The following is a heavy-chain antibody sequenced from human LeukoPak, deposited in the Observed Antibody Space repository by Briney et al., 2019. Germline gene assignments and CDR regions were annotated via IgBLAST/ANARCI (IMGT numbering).Heavy chain of an antibody. V-gene: IGHV3-30*04. CDR1: GFTFSSYA. J-gene: IGHJ4*02. CDR3: ARPMEGYSGSGSWYFDY. CDR2: ISYDGSNK. D-gene: IGHD3-10*01. Sequence: QPGRSLRLSCAASGFTFSSYAMHWVRQAPGKGLEWVAVISYDGSNKYYADSVKGRFTISRDNAKNSLYLQMNSLRAEDTAVYYCARPMEGYSGSGSWYFDYWGQGTLVTVSS.